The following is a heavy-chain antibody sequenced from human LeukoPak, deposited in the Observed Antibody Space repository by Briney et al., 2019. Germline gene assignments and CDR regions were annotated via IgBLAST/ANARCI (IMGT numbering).Heavy chain of an antibody. D-gene: IGHD3-16*01. V-gene: IGHV4-59*01. CDR1: GGSISSYY. CDR2: IYYSGST. Sequence: SETLSLTCTVSGGSISSYYRSWIRQPPGKGLEWIGYIYYSGSTNYNPSLKSRVTISVDTSKNQFSLKLSSVTAADTAVYYCARLVGRGPYYDYVWGSYSPQYYFDYWGQGTLVTVSS. CDR3: ARLVGRGPYYDYVWGSYSPQYYFDY. J-gene: IGHJ4*02.